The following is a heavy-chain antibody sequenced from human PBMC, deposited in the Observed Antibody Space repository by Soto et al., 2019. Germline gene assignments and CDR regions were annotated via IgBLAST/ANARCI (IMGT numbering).Heavy chain of an antibody. D-gene: IGHD6-13*01. Sequence: PGGSLRLSCAASGFTFSSYGMHWVRQAPGKGLEWVAVISYDGSNKYYADSVKGRFTISRDNSKNTLYLQMNSLRAEDTAVYYCAKDPGSWSHYYYYYGMDVCGQGTTVTVSS. CDR1: GFTFSSYG. CDR3: AKDPGSWSHYYYYYGMDV. J-gene: IGHJ6*02. V-gene: IGHV3-30*18. CDR2: ISYDGSNK.